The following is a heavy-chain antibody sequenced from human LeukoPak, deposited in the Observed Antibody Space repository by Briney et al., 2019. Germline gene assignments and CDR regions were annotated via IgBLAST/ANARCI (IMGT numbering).Heavy chain of an antibody. CDR1: GFTFSRYA. D-gene: IGHD2-15*01. J-gene: IGHJ4*02. CDR3: AKGPRYCSGGSCYLDY. Sequence: GSLRLSCAASGFTFSRYAMHWVRQAPGKGLKWVAVISYDGTNTYYADSVKGRFTISRDNSKNTLYLQMNSLRAEDTAVYYCAKGPRYCSGGSCYLDYWGQGTLVTVSS. V-gene: IGHV3-30*04. CDR2: ISYDGTNT.